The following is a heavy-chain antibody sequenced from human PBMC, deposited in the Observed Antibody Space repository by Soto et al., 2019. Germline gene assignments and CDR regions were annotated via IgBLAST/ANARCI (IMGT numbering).Heavy chain of an antibody. D-gene: IGHD5-12*01. CDR1: GGSISSYY. V-gene: IGHV4-59*08. Sequence: SETLSLTCTVSGGSISSYYWSWIRQPPGKGLEWIGYIYYSGSTNYNPSLKSRVTISVDTSKNQFSLKLSSVTAADTAVYYCARVEATDAFHIWGQGTMVTVS. CDR3: ARVEATDAFHI. J-gene: IGHJ3*02. CDR2: IYYSGST.